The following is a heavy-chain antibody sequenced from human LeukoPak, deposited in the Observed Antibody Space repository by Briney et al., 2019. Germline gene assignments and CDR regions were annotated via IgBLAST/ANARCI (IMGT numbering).Heavy chain of an antibody. CDR2: IFYSGST. CDR3: ARGGGSGWYESY. Sequence: SETLSLTCTVSGGSISSGGYYWSWIRQHPGKGLEWIGYIFYSGSTYYNPSLKSRVTISVDTSKNQFSLKLSSVTAADTAVYYCARGGGSGWYESYWGQGTLVTVSS. D-gene: IGHD6-19*01. V-gene: IGHV4-31*03. J-gene: IGHJ4*02. CDR1: GGSISSGGYY.